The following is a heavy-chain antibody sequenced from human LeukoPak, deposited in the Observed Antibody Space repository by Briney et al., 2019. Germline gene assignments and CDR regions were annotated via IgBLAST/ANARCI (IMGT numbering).Heavy chain of an antibody. CDR2: INHGGST. J-gene: IGHJ3*02. V-gene: IGHV4-34*01. CDR1: GGSSSDYF. D-gene: IGHD3-22*01. CDR3: ARESYYDSSGYSHDAFDI. Sequence: SETLSLTCAVYGGSSSDYFWSWIRQPPGKGLEWIGEINHGGSTNYNPSLKSRITISVDTSKNQFSLKLSSMTAADTAVYYCARESYYDSSGYSHDAFDIWGQGTMVTVSS.